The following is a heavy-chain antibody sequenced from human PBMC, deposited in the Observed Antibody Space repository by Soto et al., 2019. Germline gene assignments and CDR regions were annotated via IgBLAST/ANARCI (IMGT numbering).Heavy chain of an antibody. V-gene: IGHV4-39*01. Sequence: ETLSLPCTVSGGSISSSSYYWGWIRQPPGKGLEWIGSIYYSGSTYYNPSLKSRVTISVDTSKNQFSLKLSSVTAADTAVYYCARPPRHGWIDGDGNYFDYWGQGTLVTVSS. CDR2: IYYSGST. CDR1: GGSISSSSYY. J-gene: IGHJ4*02. CDR3: ARPPRHGWIDGDGNYFDY. D-gene: IGHD4-17*01.